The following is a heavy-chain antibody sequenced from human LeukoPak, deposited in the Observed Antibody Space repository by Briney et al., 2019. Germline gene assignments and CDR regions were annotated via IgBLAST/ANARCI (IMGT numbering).Heavy chain of an antibody. CDR1: GYTFTSYG. V-gene: IGHV1-18*01. CDR3: ARPSRDIGYDNDAFDI. J-gene: IGHJ3*02. CDR2: ISAYNGNT. Sequence: ASVKVSCKASGYTFTSYGISWVRQAPGQGLEWMGWISAYNGNTNYAQKLQGRVTMTTDTSTSTAYMELRSLRSDDTAVYYCARPSRDIGYDNDAFDIWGQGTMVTVSS. D-gene: IGHD5-12*01.